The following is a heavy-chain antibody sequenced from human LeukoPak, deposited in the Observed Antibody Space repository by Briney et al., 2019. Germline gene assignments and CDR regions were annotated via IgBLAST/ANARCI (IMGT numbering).Heavy chain of an antibody. J-gene: IGHJ6*03. V-gene: IGHV1-2*02. CDR3: AALGYCSGGSCYSSYYYYYMDV. CDR1: GYTFTGYY. CDR2: INPNSGGT. D-gene: IGHD2-15*01. Sequence: GASVKVSCKASGYTFTGYYMHWVRQAPGQGLEWMGWINPNSGGTNYAQKFQGRVTMTRDTSISTAYMELSRLRSDDTAVYYCAALGYCSGGSCYSSYYYYYMDVWGKGTTVTVSS.